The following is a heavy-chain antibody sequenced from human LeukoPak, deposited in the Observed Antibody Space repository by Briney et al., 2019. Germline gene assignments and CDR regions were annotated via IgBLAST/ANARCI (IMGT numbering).Heavy chain of an antibody. CDR1: GFTFSSYA. CDR3: ARDGGFDYGGNSTSP. J-gene: IGHJ5*02. CDR2: ISYDGSNK. D-gene: IGHD4-23*01. Sequence: GGSLRLSCAASGFTFSSYAMHWVRQAPGKGLEWVAVISYDGSNKYYADSVKGRFTISRDNSKNTLYLQMNSLRAEDTAVYYCARDGGFDYGGNSTSPWGQGTLVTVSS. V-gene: IGHV3-30-3*01.